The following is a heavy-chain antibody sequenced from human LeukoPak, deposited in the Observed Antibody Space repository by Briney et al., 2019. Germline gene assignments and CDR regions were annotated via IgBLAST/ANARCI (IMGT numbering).Heavy chain of an antibody. CDR3: ARDDGGNAYDY. Sequence: GGSLRLSCAASGFTFSNYAMIWVRQAPGKGLEWVSYISSTGTSIYYADSVKGRFTISRDNAKNSLYLQMNSLRAEDTAVYYCARDDGGNAYDYWGQGTLVTVSS. V-gene: IGHV3-48*01. CDR2: ISSTGTSI. J-gene: IGHJ4*02. CDR1: GFTFSNYA. D-gene: IGHD4-23*01.